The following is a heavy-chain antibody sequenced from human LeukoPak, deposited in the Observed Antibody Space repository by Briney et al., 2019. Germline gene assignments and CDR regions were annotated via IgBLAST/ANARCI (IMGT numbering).Heavy chain of an antibody. J-gene: IGHJ6*03. V-gene: IGHV1-18*01. CDR2: ISPYNGNT. CDR1: GYTFTSYS. CDR3: ARGYGSGNLYYYYYYYMDV. Sequence: ASVKVSCKTSGYTFTSYSITWVRQAPGQGLEWMGWISPYNGNTNHAQKLQGRVTMTTGTSTSTAYMELRSLRSDDTAVYYCARGYGSGNLYYYYYYYMDVWGKGTTVTISS. D-gene: IGHD3-10*01.